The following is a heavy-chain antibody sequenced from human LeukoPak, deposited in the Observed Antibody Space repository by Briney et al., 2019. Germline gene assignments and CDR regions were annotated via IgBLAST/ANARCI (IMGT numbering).Heavy chain of an antibody. CDR2: IQFDGSKI. D-gene: IGHD6-19*01. CDR1: GFTFNTHG. CDR3: ARDHSGWYRARGAFDI. V-gene: IGHV3-30*02. J-gene: IGHJ3*02. Sequence: PGGSLRLSCVASGFTFNTHGMHWVRQAPGKGLEWVAFIQFDGSKIDYADSVKGRFTISRDNSKNTLYLQMNSLRAEDTAVYYCARDHSGWYRARGAFDIWGQGTMVTVSS.